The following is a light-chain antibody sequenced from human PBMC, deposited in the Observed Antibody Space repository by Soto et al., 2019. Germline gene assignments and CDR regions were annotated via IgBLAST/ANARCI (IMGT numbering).Light chain of an antibody. Sequence: VVTQPPSVSGAPGQRVTISCTGSSSNIGAGYDVHWYQQLPGTAPKLLIYGNSNRPSGVPDRFSGSKSGTSASLAITGLQAEDEADYYCQSYDSSLSGNVVFGGGTKVTVL. CDR2: GNS. V-gene: IGLV1-40*01. CDR3: QSYDSSLSGNVV. CDR1: SSNIGAGYD. J-gene: IGLJ2*01.